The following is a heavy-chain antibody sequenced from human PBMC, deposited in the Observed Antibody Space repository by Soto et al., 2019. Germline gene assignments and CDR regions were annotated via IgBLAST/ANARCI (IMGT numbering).Heavy chain of an antibody. CDR3: ARGFDREYQLWFDP. CDR2: IYYSGST. Sequence: PSETLSLTCTVSGGSISSGDYYWSWIRQPPGKGLEWIGYIYYSGSTYYNPSLKSRVTISVDTSKNQFSLKLSSVTAADTAVYYCARGFDREYQLWFDPWGQGTLVTVSS. CDR1: GGSISSGDYY. V-gene: IGHV4-30-4*01. J-gene: IGHJ5*02. D-gene: IGHD2-2*01.